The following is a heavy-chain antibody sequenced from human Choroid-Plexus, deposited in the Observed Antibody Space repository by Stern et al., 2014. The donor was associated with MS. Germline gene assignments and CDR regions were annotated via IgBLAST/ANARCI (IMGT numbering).Heavy chain of an antibody. Sequence: VQLVQSGGAVVKPGRPLRLSCEASGFTFGSCAMHGVRPPPATGLEWGAGVSYDGSKKYYADSVKGRFTISRDNSQNTLYMQMSSLRPEDTAVYYCAKDRQYLTYFFDHWGQGSLVTVSS. D-gene: IGHD2/OR15-2a*01. J-gene: IGHJ5*02. V-gene: IGHV3-30*18. CDR3: AKDRQYLTYFFDH. CDR1: GFTFGSCA. CDR2: VSYDGSKK.